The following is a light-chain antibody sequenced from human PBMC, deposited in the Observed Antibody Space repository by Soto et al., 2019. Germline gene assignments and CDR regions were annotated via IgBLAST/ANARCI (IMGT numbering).Light chain of an antibody. CDR2: DTS. V-gene: IGKV3-11*01. J-gene: IGKJ4*01. CDR3: QQHSTWPLT. CDR1: QSVGSY. Sequence: EIVLTQSPATLSLSPGERATLSCRASQSVGSYLGWYQQTPGQPPRLLIYDTSNRATGIPARFSGSGSGTDFTLTISILEPEDFAVYYCQQHSTWPLTFGGGTKVDIK.